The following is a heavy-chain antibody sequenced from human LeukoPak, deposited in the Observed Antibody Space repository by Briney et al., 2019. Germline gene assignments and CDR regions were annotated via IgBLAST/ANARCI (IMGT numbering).Heavy chain of an antibody. V-gene: IGHV4-38-2*01. J-gene: IGHJ4*02. CDR1: GYSISSGYY. CDR3: ASSDCSGGSCYFAY. Sequence: PSETLSLTCAVSGYSISSGYYWGWIRQPPGKGLEWIGSIYHSGSTYYNPSLKSRVTISVDTSKNQFSLKLSSVTAADTAVYYCASSDCSGGSCYFAYWGQGPLVTVSS. CDR2: IYHSGST. D-gene: IGHD2-15*01.